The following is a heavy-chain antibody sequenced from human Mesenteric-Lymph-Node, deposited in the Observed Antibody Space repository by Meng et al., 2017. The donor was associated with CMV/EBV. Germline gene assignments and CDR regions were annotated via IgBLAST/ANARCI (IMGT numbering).Heavy chain of an antibody. CDR3: ANGYCSRSSCFSRYGALKHGMDV. V-gene: IGHV3-30*02. J-gene: IGHJ6*02. CDR2: IRYDGSNE. Sequence: GESLKISCVASGFTFSSYGMHWVRQAPGKGLEWVAFIRYDGSNEFYGDSVKGRFTISRDNSKNTLYLQMDNLRTEDTAVYYCANGYCSRSSCFSRYGALKHGMDVWGQGTTVTVSS. CDR1: GFTFSSYG. D-gene: IGHD2-2*01.